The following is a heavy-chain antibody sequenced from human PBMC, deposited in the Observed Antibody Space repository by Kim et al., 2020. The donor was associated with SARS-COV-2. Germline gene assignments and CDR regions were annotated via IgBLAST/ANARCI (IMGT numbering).Heavy chain of an antibody. CDR3: ARDNWVDY. D-gene: IGHD1-1*01. CDR2: ISTSSSTI. Sequence: GGSLRLSCAASGFTFSKYSMTWVRQAPGKGLEWVSYISTSSSTIFYADSVKGRFTISRDDAKNSLYLHINDLRDVDTAMYYCARDNWVDYWGQGTLVTVSS. CDR1: GFTFSKYS. J-gene: IGHJ4*02. V-gene: IGHV3-48*02.